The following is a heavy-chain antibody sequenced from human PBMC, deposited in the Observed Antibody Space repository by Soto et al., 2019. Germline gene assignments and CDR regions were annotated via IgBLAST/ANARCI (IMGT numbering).Heavy chain of an antibody. D-gene: IGHD6-19*01. Sequence: ASVKVSCKASGYTFTSYGISWVRRAPGQGLEWIGWISAYNGNTNYAQKLQGRVTMTTDTSTSTAYMELRSLRSDDTAVYYCARDAEGGIAVAPLQGYYYGMDVWGQGTTVTVSS. J-gene: IGHJ6*02. CDR1: GYTFTSYG. CDR2: ISAYNGNT. V-gene: IGHV1-18*04. CDR3: ARDAEGGIAVAPLQGYYYGMDV.